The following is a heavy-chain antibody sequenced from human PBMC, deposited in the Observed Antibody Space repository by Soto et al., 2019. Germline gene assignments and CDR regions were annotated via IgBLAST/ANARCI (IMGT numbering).Heavy chain of an antibody. V-gene: IGHV3-30-3*01. CDR3: EREGGVSGWYGGGDY. CDR1: GFTFSSFP. CDR2: ISYDGSNK. D-gene: IGHD6-19*01. J-gene: IGHJ4*02. Sequence: PGGSLRLSCAASGFTFSSFPMHWVRQAPGKGLERVALISYDGSNKYYTDSVKGRFTISRDNSKNTLYLQMNSLRAEDTAMYYCEREGGVSGWYGGGDYWGQGTPVTVSS.